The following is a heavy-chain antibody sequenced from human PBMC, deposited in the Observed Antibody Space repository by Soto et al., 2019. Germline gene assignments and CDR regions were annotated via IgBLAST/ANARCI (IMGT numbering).Heavy chain of an antibody. CDR3: SIVRPCVPSYYDSSPYTFKNWFDP. CDR1: GYSISSGYY. D-gene: IGHD3-22*01. V-gene: IGHV4-38-2*01. CDR2: IYHGGST. Sequence: SETLSLTCAVSGYSISSGYYWGWLRQPPGKGLEWIGSIYHGGSTYYNPSLNSRVTLSIDMTKNHVCLILNSVTAADTAVYYCSIVRPCVPSYYDSSPYTFKNWFDPWGQGTLVAVSS. J-gene: IGHJ5*02.